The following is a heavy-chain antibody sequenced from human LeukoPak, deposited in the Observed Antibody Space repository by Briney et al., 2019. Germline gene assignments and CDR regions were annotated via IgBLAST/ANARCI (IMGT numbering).Heavy chain of an antibody. CDR3: AELGITMIGGV. CDR1: GFTFSSYE. D-gene: IGHD3-10*02. J-gene: IGHJ6*04. CDR2: ISSSGSNI. V-gene: IGHV3-48*03. Sequence: PGLSLRLSCPASGFTFSSYEMNWVHQAPAKGLAGVSYISSSGSNIYYADSVKGRFTISRDNAKNSLYLQMNSMRAEDTAVYYCAELGITMIGGVWGKGTTVTISS.